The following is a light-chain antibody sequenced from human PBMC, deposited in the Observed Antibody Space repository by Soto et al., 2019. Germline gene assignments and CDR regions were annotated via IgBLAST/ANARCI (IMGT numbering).Light chain of an antibody. J-gene: IGLJ1*01. CDR1: RSDIGDSNF. V-gene: IGLV2-14*01. CDR2: EVN. CDR3: ASFRSGTILV. Sequence: QSALTQPASVSGSPGQSVTISCTGPRSDIGDSNFISWYQHSPGKAPRLLIYEVNNRPSGVYKRFSGSKAGHPASLTISGLLDDDEADYFCASFRSGTILVFGSGTRSPS.